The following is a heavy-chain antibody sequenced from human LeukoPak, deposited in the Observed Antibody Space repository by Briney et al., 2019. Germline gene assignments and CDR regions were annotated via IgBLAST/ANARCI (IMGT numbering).Heavy chain of an antibody. J-gene: IGHJ6*02. D-gene: IGHD3-16*01. CDR2: ISWNSGSI. CDR3: AKDALGDDYYGTDV. Sequence: GGSLRLSCAASGFTFDDYAMHWVRQAPGKGLEWVSGISWNSGSIGYADSVKGRFTISRDNAKNSLYLQMNSLRAEDTALYYCAKDALGDDYYGTDVWGQGTTVTVSS. V-gene: IGHV3-9*01. CDR1: GFTFDDYA.